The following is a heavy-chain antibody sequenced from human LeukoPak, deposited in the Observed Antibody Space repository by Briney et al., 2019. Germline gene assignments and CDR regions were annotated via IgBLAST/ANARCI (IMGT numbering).Heavy chain of an antibody. CDR2: ISGSGDNT. V-gene: IGHV3-23*01. CDR1: GFTFTSYA. J-gene: IGHJ5*02. D-gene: IGHD6-13*01. CDR3: VKGGPVAAGTWFDP. Sequence: PGGSLRLSCAASGFTFTSYAMSWVRQAPGKGLEWVSGISGSGDNTYYADSVKGRFTISRDTSKNTLYLQMSSLRGEDTAVYYCVKGGPVAAGTWFDPWGQGTLVTVSS.